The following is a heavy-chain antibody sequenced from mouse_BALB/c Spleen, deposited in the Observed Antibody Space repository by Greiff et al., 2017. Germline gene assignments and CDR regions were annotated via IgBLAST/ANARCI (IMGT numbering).Heavy chain of an antibody. CDR3: ARPFYYDNYVIAY. CDR1: GFNTKDYY. CDR2: IDPENGNT. J-gene: IGHJ3*01. D-gene: IGHD2-1*01. V-gene: IGHV14-1*02. Sequence: VQLQQSGAELVRPGALVKLSCKASGFNTKDYYMHWVKQRPEQGLEWIGWIDPENGNTIYDPKLQGKASITADTSSNTAYLQLSSLTSEDAAVYYCARPFYYDNYVIAYWGQGTLVTVSA.